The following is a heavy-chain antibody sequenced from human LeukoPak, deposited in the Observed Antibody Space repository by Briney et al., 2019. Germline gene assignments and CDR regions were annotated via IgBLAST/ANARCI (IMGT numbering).Heavy chain of an antibody. CDR2: ISSSSCYI. CDR1: GFTFSSYA. V-gene: IGHV3-21*01. D-gene: IGHD3-10*01. Sequence: GGSLRLSCAASGFTFSSYAMSWVRQAPGKGLEWVSSISSSSCYIYYADSVKGRFTISRDNAKNSLCLQMNSLRAEDTAVYYCARDQITMVRGGALDYWGQGTLVTVSS. CDR3: ARDQITMVRGGALDY. J-gene: IGHJ4*02.